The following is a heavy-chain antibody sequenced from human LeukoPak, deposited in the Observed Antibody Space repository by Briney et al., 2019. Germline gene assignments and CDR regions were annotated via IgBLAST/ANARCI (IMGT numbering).Heavy chain of an antibody. V-gene: IGHV3-9*03. J-gene: IGHJ3*02. CDR3: AKDRLRYSSHHDAFDI. CDR2: ISWNSGSI. CDR1: GFTFDDYA. D-gene: IGHD6-13*01. Sequence: GGSLRLSCGASGFTFDDYAMHWVRQAPGKGLEWVSGISWNSGSIGYADSVKGRFTISRDNAKNSLYLQMNSLRAEDMALYYCAKDRLRYSSHHDAFDIWGQGTMVTVSS.